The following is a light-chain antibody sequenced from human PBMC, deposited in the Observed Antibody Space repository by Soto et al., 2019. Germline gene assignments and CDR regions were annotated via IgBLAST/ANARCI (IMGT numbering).Light chain of an antibody. J-gene: IGKJ4*01. CDR1: QSVSGY. V-gene: IGKV3-11*01. CDR2: DAA. CDR3: QQRSDWPLT. Sequence: EMVLTQSPATLSLSPGESATRSCRASQSVSGYLVWYQQKPGQAPRPLIFDAANRGTGIPARFSGSGSGTDFTLSISSLEPEDFAVYYCQQRSDWPLTFGGGTKVEI.